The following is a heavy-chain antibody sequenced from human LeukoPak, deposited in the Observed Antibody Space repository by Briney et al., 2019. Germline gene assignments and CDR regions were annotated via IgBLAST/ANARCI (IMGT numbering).Heavy chain of an antibody. V-gene: IGHV3-48*01. CDR2: ISSSSSTI. J-gene: IGHJ4*02. CDR3: ARDGLLAAAN. D-gene: IGHD6-13*01. Sequence: GGSLRLSCAASGFTFSSYEMNWVRQAPGKGLEWVSYISSSSSTIYYADSVKGRFTISRDNAKNSLYLQMNSLRAEDTAVYYCARDGLLAAANWGQGTLVTVSS. CDR1: GFTFSSYE.